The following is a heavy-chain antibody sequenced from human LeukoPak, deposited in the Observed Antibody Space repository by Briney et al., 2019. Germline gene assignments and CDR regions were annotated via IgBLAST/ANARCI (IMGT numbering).Heavy chain of an antibody. CDR2: IIPIFGTA. J-gene: IGHJ5*02. CDR1: GGTFSSYA. V-gene: IGHV1-69*06. CDR3: ASIAYYYGSGSFP. D-gene: IGHD3-10*01. Sequence: ASVKVSCKASGGTFSSYAISWVRQAPGQGLEWMGGIIPIFGTANYAQKFQGRVTMTADKSTSTAYMELSSLRSEDTAVYYCASIAYYYGSGSFPWGQGTLVTVSS.